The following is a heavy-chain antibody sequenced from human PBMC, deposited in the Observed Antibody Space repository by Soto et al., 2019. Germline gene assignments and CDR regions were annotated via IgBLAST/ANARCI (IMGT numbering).Heavy chain of an antibody. CDR3: ARFYDSSGYYHLDY. D-gene: IGHD3-22*01. Sequence: GGSLRLSCAASGFTFSSYSMNWVRQAPGKGLEWVSSISSSSSYIYYADSVKGRFTISRDNAKNSLYLQMNSLRAEDTAVYYCARFYDSSGYYHLDYWGQGTLVTVSS. CDR1: GFTFSSYS. J-gene: IGHJ4*02. CDR2: ISSSSSYI. V-gene: IGHV3-21*01.